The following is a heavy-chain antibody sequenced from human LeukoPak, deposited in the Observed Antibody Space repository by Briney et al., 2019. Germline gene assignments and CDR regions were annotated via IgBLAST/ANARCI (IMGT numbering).Heavy chain of an antibody. Sequence: ASVKVSCKASGYTFTSYDINWVRQATGQGLEWMGWMNPNSGNTGYAQKFQGRVTMTRNTSISTAYMELSSLRSEDTAVYYCARGSKDYYGSSGYYYYRGQGTLVTVSS. J-gene: IGHJ4*02. D-gene: IGHD3-22*01. CDR2: MNPNSGNT. CDR1: GYTFTSYD. CDR3: ARGSKDYYGSSGYYYY. V-gene: IGHV1-8*01.